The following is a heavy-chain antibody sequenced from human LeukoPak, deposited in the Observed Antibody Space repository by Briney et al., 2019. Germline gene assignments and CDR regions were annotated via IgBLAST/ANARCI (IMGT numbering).Heavy chain of an antibody. D-gene: IGHD4-17*01. J-gene: IGHJ3*02. CDR1: GYTFTSDG. Sequence: ASVKVSCKASGYTFTSDGISWGRQAPGQGLEGMGWISAYNGNTNYAQKLQGRVTMTTDTSTSTAYMELRSLRSDDTAVYYCARDSHGDYDDAFDIWGQGTMVTVSS. CDR3: ARDSHGDYDDAFDI. CDR2: ISAYNGNT. V-gene: IGHV1-18*01.